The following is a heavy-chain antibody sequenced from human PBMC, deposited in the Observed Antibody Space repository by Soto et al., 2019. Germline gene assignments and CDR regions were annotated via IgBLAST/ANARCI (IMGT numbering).Heavy chain of an antibody. J-gene: IGHJ3*02. Sequence: GGSLRLSCAASGFTFSSYAMSWVRQAPGKGLEWVSAISGSGGSTYYADSAKGRFTISRDNSKNTLYLQMNSLRAEDTAVYYCAKGRLLWISAFDIWGQGTMVTVSS. V-gene: IGHV3-23*01. CDR3: AKGRLLWISAFDI. D-gene: IGHD3-16*01. CDR2: ISGSGGST. CDR1: GFTFSSYA.